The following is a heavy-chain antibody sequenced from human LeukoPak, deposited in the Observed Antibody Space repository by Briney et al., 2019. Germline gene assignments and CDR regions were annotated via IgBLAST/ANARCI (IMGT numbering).Heavy chain of an antibody. CDR1: GFTVSSNY. D-gene: IGHD3-22*01. CDR2: IYSGGST. J-gene: IGHJ4*02. Sequence: GGSLRLSCAAPGFTVSSNYMSWVRQAPGKGLEWVSVIYSGGSTYYADSVKGRFTISRDNSKNTLYLQMNSLRAEDTAVYYCAREGYDSSGYFFDYWGQGTLVTVSS. V-gene: IGHV3-53*01. CDR3: AREGYDSSGYFFDY.